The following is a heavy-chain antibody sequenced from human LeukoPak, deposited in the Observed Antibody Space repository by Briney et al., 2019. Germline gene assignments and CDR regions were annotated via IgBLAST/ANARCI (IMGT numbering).Heavy chain of an antibody. CDR1: GGSISSGGYY. CDR2: IYYSGST. CDR3: ARKYLGYCSSTSCYTNWFDP. Sequence: SQTLSLTCTVSGGSISSGGYYWSWIRQHPGKGLEWIGYIYYSGSTYYNPSLKSLVTISVDTSKNPFSLKLSSVTAADTAVYYCARKYLGYCSSTSCYTNWFDPWGQGTLVTVSS. V-gene: IGHV4-31*01. D-gene: IGHD2-2*02. J-gene: IGHJ5*02.